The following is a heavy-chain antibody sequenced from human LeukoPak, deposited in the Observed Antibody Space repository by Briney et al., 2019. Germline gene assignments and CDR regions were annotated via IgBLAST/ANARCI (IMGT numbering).Heavy chain of an antibody. D-gene: IGHD2-15*01. CDR3: ARIDTNYCSGGSCPLGY. V-gene: IGHV4-30-2*01. J-gene: IGHJ4*02. CDR1: GGSISSGGYY. Sequence: SQTLSLTCTVSGGSISSGGYYWSWIRQPPGKGLEWIGEINHSGSTNYNPSLKSRVTISVDTSKNQFSLKLSSVTAADTAVYYCARIDTNYCSGGSCPLGYWGQGTLVTVSS. CDR2: INHSGST.